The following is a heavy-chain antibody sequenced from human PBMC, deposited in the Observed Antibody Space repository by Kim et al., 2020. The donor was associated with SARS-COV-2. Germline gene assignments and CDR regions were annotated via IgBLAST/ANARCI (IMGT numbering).Heavy chain of an antibody. J-gene: IGHJ3*02. CDR3: ARISSWHPGYSSSWLTKNAFDI. D-gene: IGHD6-13*01. Sequence: SETLSLTCAVYGGSFSGYYWSWIRQPPGKGLEWIGEINHSGSTNYNPSLKSRVTISVDTSKNQFSLKLSSVTAADTAVYYCARISSWHPGYSSSWLTKNAFDIWGQGTMVTVSS. CDR2: INHSGST. CDR1: GGSFSGYY. V-gene: IGHV4-34*01.